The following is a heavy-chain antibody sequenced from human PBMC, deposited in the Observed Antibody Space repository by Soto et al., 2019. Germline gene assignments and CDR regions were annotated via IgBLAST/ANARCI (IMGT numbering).Heavy chain of an antibody. CDR3: ARDLAAAGSNYYYYMDV. CDR1: GFTFSSYA. D-gene: IGHD6-13*01. CDR2: ISSNGGST. J-gene: IGHJ6*03. Sequence: PGGSLRLSCAASGFTFSSYAMHWVRQAPGKGLEYVSAISSNGGSTYYANSVKGRFTISRDNSKNTLYLQMGSLRAEDMAVYYCARDLAAAGSNYYYYMDVWGKGTTVTVS. V-gene: IGHV3-64*01.